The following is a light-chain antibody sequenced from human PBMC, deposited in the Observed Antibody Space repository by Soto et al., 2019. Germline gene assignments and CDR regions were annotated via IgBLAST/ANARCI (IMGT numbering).Light chain of an antibody. V-gene: IGKV3-15*01. CDR3: QQYNNWPRT. J-gene: IGKJ1*01. CDR1: QSVSGD. CDR2: DAS. Sequence: EIVLTQSPPTLSVSPGERVTLSCRASQSVSGDLAWYHHKPGQAPRLLIYDASARALDTPARFSGSGSGTEFTLTISSLQSEDFAVYYCQQYNNWPRTFGQGAKVDIK.